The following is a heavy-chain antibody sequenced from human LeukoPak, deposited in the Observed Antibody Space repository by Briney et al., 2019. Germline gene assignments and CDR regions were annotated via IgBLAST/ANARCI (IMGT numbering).Heavy chain of an antibody. V-gene: IGHV4-34*01. CDR3: ARGSQSLGYCSGGSCRAKIFDY. J-gene: IGHJ4*02. Sequence: GPLRLSCAASGFSFSDAWMSWVRQAPGKGLEWIGEINHSGSTNYNPSLKSRVTISVDTSKNQFSLKLSSVTAADTAVYYCARGSQSLGYCSGGSCRAKIFDYWGQGTLVTVSS. CDR1: GFSFSDAW. D-gene: IGHD2-15*01. CDR2: INHSGST.